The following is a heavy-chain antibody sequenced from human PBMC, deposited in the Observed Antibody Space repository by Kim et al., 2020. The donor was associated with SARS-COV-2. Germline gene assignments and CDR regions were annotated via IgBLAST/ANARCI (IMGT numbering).Heavy chain of an antibody. V-gene: IGHV4-34*01. Sequence: SETLSLTCAVYGGSFSGYYWSWIRQPPGKGLEWIGEINHSGSTNYNPSLKSRVTISVDTSKNQFSLKLSSVTAADTAVYYCARGFSARAIVATYYYYGMDVWGQGTTVTVSS. CDR2: INHSGST. D-gene: IGHD5-12*01. J-gene: IGHJ6*02. CDR1: GGSFSGYY. CDR3: ARGFSARAIVATYYYYGMDV.